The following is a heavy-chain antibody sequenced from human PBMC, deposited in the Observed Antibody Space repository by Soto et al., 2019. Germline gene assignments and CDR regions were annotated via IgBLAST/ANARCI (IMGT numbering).Heavy chain of an antibody. CDR3: AKRYCSSTSCYLFDY. CDR2: ISGSGGST. CDR1: GFTFSSYA. Sequence: EVQLLESGGGLVQPGGSLRLSCAASGFTFSSYAMSWVRQAPGKGLEWVSAISGSGGSTYYADSVMGRFTISRDNSKNTLYLQMNSLRAEDTAVYYCAKRYCSSTSCYLFDYWGQGTLVTVSS. D-gene: IGHD2-2*01. J-gene: IGHJ4*02. V-gene: IGHV3-23*01.